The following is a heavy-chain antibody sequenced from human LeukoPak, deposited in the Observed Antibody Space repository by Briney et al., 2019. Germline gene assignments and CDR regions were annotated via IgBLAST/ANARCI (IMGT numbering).Heavy chain of an antibody. CDR1: GFTFSSYA. D-gene: IGHD3-9*01. V-gene: IGHV3-30*04. CDR3: AKLEPVLRYFDWSLTHFFDY. J-gene: IGHJ4*02. CDR2: ISYDGSNK. Sequence: GGSLRLSCAASGFTFSSYAMHWVRQAPGKGLEWVAVISYDGSNKYYADSVKGRFTISRDNSKNTLYLQMNSLRAEDTAVYYCAKLEPVLRYFDWSLTHFFDYWGQGTLVTVSS.